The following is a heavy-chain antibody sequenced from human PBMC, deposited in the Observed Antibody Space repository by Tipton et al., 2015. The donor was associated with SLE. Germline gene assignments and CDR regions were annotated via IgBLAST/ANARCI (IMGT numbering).Heavy chain of an antibody. D-gene: IGHD4-11*01. V-gene: IGHV3-53*05. CDR1: GFTVSGHY. J-gene: IGHJ6*02. CDR2: LFGGGST. CDR3: ARSLDYSNFYGMDV. Sequence: GSLRLSCAASGFTVSGHYMSWVRQAPGKGLEWVSILFGGGSTYYADSVKGRFTISRDNSKNTLYLQMNSLRADDTAVYYCARSLDYSNFYGMDVWGQGTTVTVSS.